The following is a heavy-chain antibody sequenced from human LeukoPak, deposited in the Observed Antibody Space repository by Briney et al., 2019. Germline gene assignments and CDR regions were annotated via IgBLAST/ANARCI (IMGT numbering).Heavy chain of an antibody. CDR1: GGTFSSYA. D-gene: IGHD1-1*01. CDR2: IIPIFGTA. J-gene: IGHJ6*02. CDR3: ARERLERPGNYYYYGMDV. V-gene: IGHV1-69*13. Sequence: GASVTVSCKASGGTFSSYAISWVRQAPGQGLEWMGGIIPIFGTANYAQKFQGRVTITADESTSTAYMELSSLRSEDTAVYYCARERLERPGNYYYYGMDVWGQGTTVTVSS.